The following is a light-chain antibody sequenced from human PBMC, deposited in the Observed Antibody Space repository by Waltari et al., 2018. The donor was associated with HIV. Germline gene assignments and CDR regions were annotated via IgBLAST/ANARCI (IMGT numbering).Light chain of an antibody. CDR3: ACWDRSGDYIL. J-gene: IGLJ2*01. CDR2: GKN. CDR1: SLRKYY. V-gene: IGLV3-19*01. Sequence: SSELTQDPAVSVALGQTVKIACLGDSLRKYYASWYRLRPGQAPQLLVYGKNSRPSGIPDRFSDSSSGNRAFLTITGARAEDEADYYCACWDRSGDYILFGGGTSLTGL.